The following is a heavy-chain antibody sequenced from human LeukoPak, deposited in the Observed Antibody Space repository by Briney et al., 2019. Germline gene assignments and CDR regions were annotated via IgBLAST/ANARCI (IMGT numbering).Heavy chain of an antibody. D-gene: IGHD6-19*01. V-gene: IGHV3-23*01. Sequence: QPGGSLRLSCAASGFTFNRNAISWVRQAPGKGLEWVSTIGGSGDKTFYAGSVKGRFTISRDNSKNMLHLRMSSLTGEDTALYYCVRRGDASSGWGDHDYWGQGALVTVSS. J-gene: IGHJ4*02. CDR1: GFTFNRNA. CDR3: VRRGDASSGWGDHDY. CDR2: IGGSGDKT.